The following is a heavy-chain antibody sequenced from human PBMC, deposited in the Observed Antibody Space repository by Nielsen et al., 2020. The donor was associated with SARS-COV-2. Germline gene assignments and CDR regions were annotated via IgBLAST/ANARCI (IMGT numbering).Heavy chain of an antibody. J-gene: IGHJ4*02. CDR2: INHTGST. V-gene: IGHV4-34*01. CDR1: GGSFSGYY. Sequence: SETLSLTCAVYGGSFSGYYWSWIRQPPGKGLAWIGEINHTGSTNYNPSLKSRVTISLDTSKNQFSLRLSSVTAADTAVYYCARESGLDTTDNWGQGVLVTVSS. D-gene: IGHD3/OR15-3a*01. CDR3: ARESGLDTTDN.